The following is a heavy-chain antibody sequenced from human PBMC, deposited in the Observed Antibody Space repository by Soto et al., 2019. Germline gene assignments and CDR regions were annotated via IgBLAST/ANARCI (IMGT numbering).Heavy chain of an antibody. J-gene: IGHJ4*02. Sequence: KTSETLSLTCAVYGGSFSGYYWSWIRQPPGKGLEWIGEINHSGSTNYNPSLKSRVTISVDTSKNQFSLKLSPVTAADTAVYYCARGPAPYYYGSGSYSQTYYFDYWGQGTLVTVSS. V-gene: IGHV4-34*01. CDR3: ARGPAPYYYGSGSYSQTYYFDY. D-gene: IGHD3-10*01. CDR2: INHSGST. CDR1: GGSFSGYY.